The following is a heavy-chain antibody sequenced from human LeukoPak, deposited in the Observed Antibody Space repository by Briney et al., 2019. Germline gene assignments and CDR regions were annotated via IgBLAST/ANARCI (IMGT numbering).Heavy chain of an antibody. CDR2: ISAYNGNT. V-gene: IGHV1-18*01. Sequence: ASVKVSCKASGYTFTSYGISWVRQAPGQGLEWMGWISAYNGNTNYAQKLQGRVTMTTDTSTSTAYMDLRSLRSDDTAVYYCARMFGAASGSYYYYYYMDVWGKGTTVTVSS. D-gene: IGHD3-10*01. CDR3: ARMFGAASGSYYYYYYMDV. J-gene: IGHJ6*03. CDR1: GYTFTSYG.